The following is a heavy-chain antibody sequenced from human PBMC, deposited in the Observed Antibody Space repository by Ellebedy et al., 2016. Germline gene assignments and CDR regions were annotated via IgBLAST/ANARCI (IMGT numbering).Heavy chain of an antibody. CDR3: ARGVGSGWFDP. D-gene: IGHD2-15*01. V-gene: IGHV3-23*01. CDR2: ISNDGGAT. CDR1: GVTFNIYT. J-gene: IGHJ5*02. Sequence: GESLKISCAVSGVTFNIYTMSWVRQAPGKGLEWVSSISNDGGATSYADSVKGRFTISRDNAKNTLYLQMNSLRAEDTAVYYCARGVGSGWFDPWGQGTLVTVSS.